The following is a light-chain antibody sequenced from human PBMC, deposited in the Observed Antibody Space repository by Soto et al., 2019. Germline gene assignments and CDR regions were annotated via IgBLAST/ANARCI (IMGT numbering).Light chain of an antibody. CDR1: QSISSW. J-gene: IGKJ4*01. CDR3: QQYNSYSLT. V-gene: IGKV1-5*01. Sequence: DIQMTQSPSTLSASVGDRVTITCRASQSISSWLAWYQQKPGKAPKLLIYDASSLESGVPSRFSGSGSGTEFTLTMRSLQPDDFASYYCQQYNSYSLTFGGGTKVEIK. CDR2: DAS.